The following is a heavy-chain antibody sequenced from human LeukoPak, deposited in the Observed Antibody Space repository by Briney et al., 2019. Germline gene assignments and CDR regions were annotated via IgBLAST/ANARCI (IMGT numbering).Heavy chain of an antibody. Sequence: PGGSLRLSCAASGFTFSSYGMHWVRQAPGMGLEWVAVISYDGSNKYYADSVKGRFTISRDNSKNTLYLQMNSLRAEDTAVYYCAKDGYNSMGFDYWGQGTLVTVSS. CDR3: AKDGYNSMGFDY. V-gene: IGHV3-30*18. CDR1: GFTFSSYG. D-gene: IGHD5-24*01. CDR2: ISYDGSNK. J-gene: IGHJ4*02.